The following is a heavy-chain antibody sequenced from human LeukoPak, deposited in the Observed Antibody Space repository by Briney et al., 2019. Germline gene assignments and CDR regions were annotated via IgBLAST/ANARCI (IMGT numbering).Heavy chain of an antibody. Sequence: GGSLRLSCVVSGFTFSSYGMHWVRQVSGKGLEWVAFVWYDGSNENYADSVKGRFTISRDNSRNTLYLEMNSLRTEDTAVYYCAKDQSGTPFDYWGQGTLVTVSS. CDR1: GFTFSSYG. D-gene: IGHD2-2*01. CDR3: AKDQSGTPFDY. CDR2: VWYDGSNE. V-gene: IGHV3-30*02. J-gene: IGHJ4*02.